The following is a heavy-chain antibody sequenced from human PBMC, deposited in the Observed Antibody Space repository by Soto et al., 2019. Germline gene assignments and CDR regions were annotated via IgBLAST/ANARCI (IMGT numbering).Heavy chain of an antibody. CDR3: VSAVIY. CDR1: GFTFNSAS. D-gene: IGHD2-21*01. Sequence: GGSLRLSCAASGFTFNSASMNWVRQAPGKGLEWVGRIKSNIDGGTVDYAASVKGRFTISRDDSKSTLYLQMNSLTIEDTAVYYCVSAVIYWGQGTLVTVSS. V-gene: IGHV3-15*05. J-gene: IGHJ1*01. CDR2: IKSNIDGGTV.